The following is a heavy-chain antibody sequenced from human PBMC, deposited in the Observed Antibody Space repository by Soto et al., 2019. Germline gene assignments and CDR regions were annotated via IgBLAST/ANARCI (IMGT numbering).Heavy chain of an antibody. V-gene: IGHV1-18*01. CDR1: GYTFSNYG. D-gene: IGHD3-10*01. CDR2: ISGYNGNT. J-gene: IGHJ6*02. Sequence: QVQLVQSGAEVKKPGASVTVSCKTSGYTFSNYGINWVRQAPGQGLEWMGWISGYNGNTNYAQTVQGRVTMTTDTSTGTVDMELRSLKSDDTAIYYCSRFIMVGCLFDPNYYHGMDVWGQGTTVTVSS. CDR3: SRFIMVGCLFDPNYYHGMDV.